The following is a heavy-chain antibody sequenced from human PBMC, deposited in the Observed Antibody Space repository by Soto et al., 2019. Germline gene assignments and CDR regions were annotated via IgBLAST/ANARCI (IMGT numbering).Heavy chain of an antibody. D-gene: IGHD3-16*01. CDR2: FYFSGT. J-gene: IGHJ4*02. CDR3: ARVRQRLGFFDH. CDR1: GGSISSGAYF. Sequence: SETLSLTCTVSGGSISSGAYFWRWVRQHPGKGLEWIGYFYFSGTYYNPSLKSRVTISGDTSKNQFSLRLSSVTAADTAVYYCARVRQRLGFFDHWGQGALVTVSS. V-gene: IGHV4-31*03.